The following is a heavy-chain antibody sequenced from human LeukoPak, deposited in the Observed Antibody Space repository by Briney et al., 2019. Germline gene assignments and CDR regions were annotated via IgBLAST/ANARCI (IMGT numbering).Heavy chain of an antibody. V-gene: IGHV3-30*18. CDR1: GFTFSRYG. J-gene: IGHJ4*02. CDR2: ISYDGSNK. Sequence: GGSLRLSCAASGFTFSRYGMHWVRQAPGKGLEWVAVISYDGSNKYYADSVKGRFTISRDNSKNTLYLQMNSLRAEDTAVYYCAKGCSSGWPYYFDYWGQGTLVTVSS. D-gene: IGHD6-19*01. CDR3: AKGCSSGWPYYFDY.